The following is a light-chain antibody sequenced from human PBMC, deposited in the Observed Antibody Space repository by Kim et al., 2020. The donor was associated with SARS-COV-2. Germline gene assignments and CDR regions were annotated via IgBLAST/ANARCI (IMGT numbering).Light chain of an antibody. CDR2: SAS. CDR3: HQLSSHPFT. Sequence: ASVGDRVTITCRATQDIGNYLAWYQHRPGNAPRLLIHSASTLHSGIPSRFRGSGSGTEFTLTLSSLQPEDFATYYCHQLSSHPFTFGGGTKVDIK. V-gene: IGKV1-9*01. CDR1: QDIGNY. J-gene: IGKJ4*01.